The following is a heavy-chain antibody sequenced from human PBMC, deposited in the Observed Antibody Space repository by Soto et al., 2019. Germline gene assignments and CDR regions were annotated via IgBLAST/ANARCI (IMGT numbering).Heavy chain of an antibody. CDR2: ISGSGGST. CDR3: AKDASRIAAREPNWFDP. J-gene: IGHJ5*02. V-gene: IGHV3-23*01. CDR1: GFTFSSYA. Sequence: GGSLRLSCAASGFTFSSYAMSWVRQAPGKGLEWVSAISGSGGSTYYADSVKGRFTISRDNSKNTLYLQMNSLRAEDTAVYYCAKDASRIAAREPNWFDPWGQGTLVTVSS. D-gene: IGHD6-6*01.